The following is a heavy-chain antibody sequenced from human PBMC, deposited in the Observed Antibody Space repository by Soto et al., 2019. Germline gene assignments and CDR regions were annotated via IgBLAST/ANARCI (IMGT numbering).Heavy chain of an antibody. CDR3: ARDPFANYYYDSSGYHEDAFDI. Sequence: GGSLRLSCAASGFTFSSYSMNWVRQAPGKGLEWVSYISSSSSTIYYADSVKGRFTISRDNAKNSLYLQMNSLRDEDTAVYYCARDPFANYYYDSSGYHEDAFDIWGQGTMVTVSS. CDR1: GFTFSSYS. V-gene: IGHV3-48*02. J-gene: IGHJ3*02. D-gene: IGHD3-22*01. CDR2: ISSSSSTI.